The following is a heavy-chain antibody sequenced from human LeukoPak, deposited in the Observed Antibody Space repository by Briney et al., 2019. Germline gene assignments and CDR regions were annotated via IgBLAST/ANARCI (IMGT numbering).Heavy chain of an antibody. CDR2: IYSSGST. CDR3: ARFIVGATTLFDY. J-gene: IGHJ4*02. CDR1: GGSIRGYY. V-gene: IGHV4-59*01. D-gene: IGHD1-26*01. Sequence: SETLSLTCNVSGGSIRGYYWSWIRQPPGKGLEWIGYIYSSGSTNYNPSLKSRVTMSVDTSKIQFSLKLSSVTAADTAVYYCARFIVGATTLFDYWGQGTLVTVSS.